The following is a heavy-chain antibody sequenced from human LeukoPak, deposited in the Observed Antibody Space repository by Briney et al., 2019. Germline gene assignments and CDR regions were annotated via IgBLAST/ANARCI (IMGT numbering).Heavy chain of an antibody. D-gene: IGHD6-19*01. CDR3: ARGALAVAVDY. Sequence: PSETLSLTCAVYGGSFSGYYWSWIRQPLGKGLEWIGDINHSGSTNYNPSLKSRVTISVDTSKNQFSLKLSAATAADTAVYYCARGALAVAVDYWGQGTLVTVSS. V-gene: IGHV4-34*01. CDR2: INHSGST. CDR1: GGSFSGYY. J-gene: IGHJ4*02.